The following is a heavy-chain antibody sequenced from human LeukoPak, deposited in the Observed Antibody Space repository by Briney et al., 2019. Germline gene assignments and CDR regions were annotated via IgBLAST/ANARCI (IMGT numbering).Heavy chain of an antibody. J-gene: IGHJ6*02. D-gene: IGHD2-8*01. CDR3: AGTYCTNGVCAYYYYGMDV. CDR1: RFTFSNYG. Sequence: GGSLRLSCAASRFTFSNYGVNWVRQAPGKGLEWVSYINSRSSTIYYADSVRGRFTISRDNAKNSLYLQMNSLKAEDTAVYYCAGTYCTNGVCAYYYYGMDVWGQGTTVTVSS. CDR2: INSRSSTI. V-gene: IGHV3-48*01.